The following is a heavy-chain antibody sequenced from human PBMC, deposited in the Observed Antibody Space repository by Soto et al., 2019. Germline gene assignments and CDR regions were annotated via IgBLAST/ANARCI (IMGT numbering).Heavy chain of an antibody. CDR1: GGTFSSYA. V-gene: IGHV1-69*13. CDR3: ARDLYQLLYSGYFQH. J-gene: IGHJ1*01. D-gene: IGHD2-2*02. CDR2: IIPIFGTA. Sequence: SVKVSCKASGGTFSSYAISWVRQAPGQGLEWMGGIIPIFGTANYAQKFQGRVTITADESTSTAYMELSSLRSEDTAVYYCARDLYQLLYSGYFQHWGQGTLVTVSS.